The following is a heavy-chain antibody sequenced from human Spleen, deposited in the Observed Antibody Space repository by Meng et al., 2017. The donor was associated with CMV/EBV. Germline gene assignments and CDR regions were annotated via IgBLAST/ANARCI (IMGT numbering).Heavy chain of an antibody. CDR2: IDYSGST. CDR1: GGYY. J-gene: IGHJ4*02. CDR3: ARGPGYCSGGSCYSDNYFDY. V-gene: IGHV4-31*02. D-gene: IGHD2-15*01. Sequence: GGYYWSCIRQHPGKGLEWIGYIDYSGSTYYSPARKSRVTISLDTSKNQFSLKLSSVTAADTAVYYCARGPGYCSGGSCYSDNYFDYWGQGTLVTVSS.